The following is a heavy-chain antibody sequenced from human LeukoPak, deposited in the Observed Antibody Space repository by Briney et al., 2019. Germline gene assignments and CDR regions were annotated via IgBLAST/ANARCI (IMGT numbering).Heavy chain of an antibody. CDR1: GVSISSTSYY. V-gene: IGHV4-39*07. J-gene: IGHJ4*02. CDR2: IYYSGST. CDR3: ARQDYDFWSGYYDY. Sequence: PSETLSLTCTVSGVSISSTSYYWGWIRQPPGKGLEWIGSIYYSGSTYYNPSLKSRVTISVDTSKNQFSLKLSSVTAADTAVYYCARQDYDFWSGYYDYWGQGTLVTVSS. D-gene: IGHD3-3*01.